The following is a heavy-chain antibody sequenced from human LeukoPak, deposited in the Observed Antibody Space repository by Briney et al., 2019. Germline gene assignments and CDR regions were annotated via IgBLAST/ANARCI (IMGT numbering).Heavy chain of an antibody. CDR2: IYTTGVT. CDR3: AREFLASRRNWVDP. J-gene: IGHJ5*02. V-gene: IGHV4-61*09. D-gene: IGHD6-6*01. CDR1: GDSISHGTYY. Sequence: PSETLSLTCSVSGDSISHGTYYWSWIRQPAGQGLEWIGHIYTTGVTNYNPSLKTRVTISVDPSLNQFSLNLTSVTAADTAVYYCAREFLASRRNWVDPWGQGTLVTVSS.